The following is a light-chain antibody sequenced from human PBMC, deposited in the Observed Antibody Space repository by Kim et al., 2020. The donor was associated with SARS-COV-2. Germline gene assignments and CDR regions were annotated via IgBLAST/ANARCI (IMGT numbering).Light chain of an antibody. CDR1: QRINGNY. V-gene: IGKV3-20*01. CDR2: GAS. CDR3: QQYGSSPYT. J-gene: IGKJ2*01. Sequence: EIVLTQSPGTLSLSPGERATLSCGASQRINGNYLAWYQQKPGQAPRLLIYGASSRATGIPDRFSGNGSGTDFTLTISRLEPEDFAVYYCQQYGSSPYTFSQGTKLEI.